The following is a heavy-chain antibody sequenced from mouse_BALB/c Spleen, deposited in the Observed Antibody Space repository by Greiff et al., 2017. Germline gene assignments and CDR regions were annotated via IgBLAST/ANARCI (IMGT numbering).Heavy chain of an antibody. D-gene: IGHD2-4*01. CDR2: IDPFNGGT. V-gene: IGHV1S135*01. J-gene: IGHJ3*02. CDR1: GYSFTSYY. CDR3: ARYDYQG. Sequence: VQLKQSGPELMKPGASVKISCKASGYSFTSYYMHWVKQSHGKSLEWIGYIDPFNGGTSYNQKFKGKATLTVDKSSSTAYMHLSSLTSEDSAVYYCARYDYQGWGQGTLVTVSA.